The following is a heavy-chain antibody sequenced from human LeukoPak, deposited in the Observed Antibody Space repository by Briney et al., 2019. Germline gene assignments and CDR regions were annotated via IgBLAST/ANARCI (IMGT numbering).Heavy chain of an antibody. CDR2: INHGGST. D-gene: IGHD4-23*01. Sequence: SETLSLTCAVYGGSFSAYYWTWIRQPPGKGLEWIGEINHGGSTNYDPSLKSRVTISIDTAKNQFSLRMSSVTAADTAVYFCARYFDYGGNSRVFQHWGQGTLVTVSS. CDR1: GGSFSAYY. J-gene: IGHJ1*01. V-gene: IGHV4-34*01. CDR3: ARYFDYGGNSRVFQH.